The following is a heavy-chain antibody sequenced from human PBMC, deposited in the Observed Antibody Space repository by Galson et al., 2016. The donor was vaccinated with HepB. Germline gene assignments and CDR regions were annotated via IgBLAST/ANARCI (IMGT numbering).Heavy chain of an antibody. CDR1: GFTFGDYA. D-gene: IGHD1-26*01. CDR2: IRSKAYGGTR. CDR3: TRERRGSSALDDY. J-gene: IGHJ4*02. Sequence: SLRLSCAASGFTFGDYAMSWFRQAPGKGLEWVGFIRSKAYGGTREHAASVKGRFTISRDDSKSIAYLQMNSLKTEDTAVYYCTRERRGSSALDDYWGQGTLVTVSA. V-gene: IGHV3-49*03.